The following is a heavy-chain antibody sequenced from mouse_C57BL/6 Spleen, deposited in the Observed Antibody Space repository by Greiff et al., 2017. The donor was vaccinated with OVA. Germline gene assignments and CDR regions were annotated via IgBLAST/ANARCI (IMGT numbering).Heavy chain of an antibody. D-gene: IGHD1-1*01. J-gene: IGHJ1*03. CDR2: IHPNSGST. CDR1: GYTFTSYW. Sequence: VQLQQPGAELVKPGASVKLSCKASGYTFTSYWMHWVKQRPGQGLEWIGMIHPNSGSTNYNEKFKSKATLTVDKSSSTAYMQLISLTSEDSAVYYCARSDTTVVDWYFDVWGTGTTVTVSS. V-gene: IGHV1-64*01. CDR3: ARSDTTVVDWYFDV.